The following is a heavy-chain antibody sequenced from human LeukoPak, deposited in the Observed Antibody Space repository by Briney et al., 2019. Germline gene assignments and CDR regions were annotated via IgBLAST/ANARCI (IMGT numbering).Heavy chain of an antibody. CDR3: ARAQNYHDRSGYSDDTFDV. J-gene: IGHJ3*01. D-gene: IGHD3-22*01. Sequence: ASVKVSCKASGYTFTDNYIHWVRQAPGQGLEWMGRVNPDSGGINYAQKFQGRVTMTRDTSINTAFVELRRLRSDDTATYYCARAQNYHDRSGYSDDTFDVWGHGTMITVSS. V-gene: IGHV1-2*06. CDR2: VNPDSGGI. CDR1: GYTFTDNY.